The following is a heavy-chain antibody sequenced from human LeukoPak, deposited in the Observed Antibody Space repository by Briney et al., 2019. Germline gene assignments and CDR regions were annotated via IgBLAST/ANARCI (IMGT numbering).Heavy chain of an antibody. V-gene: IGHV4-34*01. CDR1: GGSFSGYY. CDR2: INHSGST. D-gene: IGHD4-17*01. CDR3: ARGPSYGDWYFDY. J-gene: IGHJ4*02. Sequence: SETQSLTCAAYGGSFSGYYWSWIRQPPGKGLEWIGEINHSGSTNYNPSLKSRVTISVDTSKNQFSLKLSSVTAADTAVYYCARGPSYGDWYFDYWGQGTLVTVSS.